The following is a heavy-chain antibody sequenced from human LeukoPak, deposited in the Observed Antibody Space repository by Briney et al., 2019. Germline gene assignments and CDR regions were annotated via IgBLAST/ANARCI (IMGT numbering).Heavy chain of an antibody. CDR3: ARGGYSGYAFDR. CDR1: GGSISRYY. V-gene: IGHV4-59*01. CDR2: IYYNGST. J-gene: IGHJ5*02. D-gene: IGHD5-12*01. Sequence: SSETLSLTCTVSGGSISRYYWSWIRQPPGKGLEWIGNIYYNGSTNYKPSLKSRVTISVHTSKNQFSLNLRSLTAADTAVYYCARGGYSGYAFDRWGQGTRVTVSS.